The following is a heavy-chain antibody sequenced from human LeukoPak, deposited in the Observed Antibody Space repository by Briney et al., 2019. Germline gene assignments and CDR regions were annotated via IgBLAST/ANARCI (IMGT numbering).Heavy chain of an antibody. Sequence: GGSLRLSCAASGFTFSSYWMSWVREAPGQGLEWLANIKQAGSEKYYVDSVKGRFTSRDNAKNSMYLQMNSLRAEDTALYCCAHSSGWYGGFDYWGQGTLVTVSS. CDR1: GFTFSSYW. CDR2: IKQAGSEK. J-gene: IGHJ4*02. CDR3: AHSSGWYGGFDY. V-gene: IGHV3-7*01. D-gene: IGHD6-19*01.